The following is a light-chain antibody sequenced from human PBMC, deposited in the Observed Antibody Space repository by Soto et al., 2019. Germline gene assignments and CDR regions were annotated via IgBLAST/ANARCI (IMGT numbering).Light chain of an antibody. CDR3: AAWGDSLNTWV. Sequence: QSVLTQPPSASGTPGQRVTISCSGCSSNIGSNAVSWYQHFPGTAPKVLIYSDDQRPSGVPDRFSGSKSGTSASLAISGLRAEDEADYFCAAWGDSLNTWVFGGGTKLTVL. CDR2: SDD. CDR1: SSNIGSNA. J-gene: IGLJ3*02. V-gene: IGLV1-44*01.